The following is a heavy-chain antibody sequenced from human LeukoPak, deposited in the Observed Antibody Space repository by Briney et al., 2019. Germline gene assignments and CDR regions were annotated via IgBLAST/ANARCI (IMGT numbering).Heavy chain of an antibody. V-gene: IGHV3-23*01. J-gene: IGHJ4*02. CDR3: AKDLRYYDSSG. Sequence: GGSLRLSCAASGFTFGSYAMSWVRQAPGKGLEWVSAISGSGGSTYYADSVKGRFTISRDNSKNTLYLQMNSLRAEDTAVYYCAKDLRYYDSSGWGQGTLVTVSS. D-gene: IGHD3-22*01. CDR1: GFTFGSYA. CDR2: ISGSGGST.